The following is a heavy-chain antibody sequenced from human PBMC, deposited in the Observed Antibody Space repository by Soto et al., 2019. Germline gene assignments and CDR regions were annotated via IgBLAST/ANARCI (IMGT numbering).Heavy chain of an antibody. CDR3: AGDDMTVVV. D-gene: IGHD3-22*01. CDR1: GYMFRSYG. V-gene: IGHV1-2*04. J-gene: IGHJ4*02. CDR2: INVNSGET. Sequence: ASVKVSCKASGYMFRSYGISWVRQAPGKGLEWIGWINVNSGETNYAQKFQEWVTITRDTSISTVYMEMSGLRSEDTAVYYCAGDDMTVVVWGQGTQVTVSS.